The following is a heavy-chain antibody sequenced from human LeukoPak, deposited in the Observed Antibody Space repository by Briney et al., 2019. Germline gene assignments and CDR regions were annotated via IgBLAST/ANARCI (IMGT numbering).Heavy chain of an antibody. J-gene: IGHJ6*03. CDR2: IYSGGST. CDR1: GFTVSCNY. Sequence: GGSLRLSCAASGFTVSCNYMSWVRQAPGKGLEWVSVIYSGGSTYYADSVKGRFTISRDNSKNTLYLQMNSLRAEDTAVYYCVRGSLASGVVVYYYYYLDVWGKGTTVTVSS. V-gene: IGHV3-53*01. CDR3: VRGSLASGVVVYYYYYLDV. D-gene: IGHD3-3*01.